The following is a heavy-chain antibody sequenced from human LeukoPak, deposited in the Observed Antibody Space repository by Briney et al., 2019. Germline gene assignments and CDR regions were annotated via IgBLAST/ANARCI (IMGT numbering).Heavy chain of an antibody. D-gene: IGHD3-10*01. CDR3: ARDSYYYGSGTSWYFDY. Sequence: GGSLRLSCSASGFTFSSYSMNWVRQAPGKGPGWISYISSESSTIYYADSAKGRFTIPRDNAKNPLYLQMNSLRAEDTAVYYCARDSYYYGSGTSWYFDYWGQGTLVTVSS. V-gene: IGHV3-48*04. J-gene: IGHJ4*02. CDR1: GFTFSSYS. CDR2: ISSESSTI.